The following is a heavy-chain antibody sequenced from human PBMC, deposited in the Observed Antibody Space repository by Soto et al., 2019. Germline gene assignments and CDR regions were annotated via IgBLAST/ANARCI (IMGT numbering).Heavy chain of an antibody. CDR1: GGSISSSSYY. CDR2: IYYSGSI. V-gene: IGHV4-39*01. D-gene: IGHD6-19*01. J-gene: IGHJ5*02. CDR3: ARQSSGWYNWFDP. Sequence: SETLSLTCSVSGGSISSSSYYWVLIRQPPGKGLEWIGSIYYSGSIYYNPSLKSRVTISVDTSKNQFSLKLSSVTAAETAVYYCARQSSGWYNWFDPWGQGTLVTVS.